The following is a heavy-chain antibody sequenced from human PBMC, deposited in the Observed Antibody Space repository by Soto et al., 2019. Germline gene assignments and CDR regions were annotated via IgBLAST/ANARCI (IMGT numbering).Heavy chain of an antibody. CDR1: GGTFNTYT. Sequence: HVQLVQSGAEVKKPGSSVTISCKASGGTFNTYTFSWVRQAPGQGLEWMGRISAFNGNTNYAQKVQGRVTMTTDTFTSTAYMELRSLRSDDTAVYFCAREDTAVALDYWGQGTLVSVSS. CDR2: ISAFNGNT. D-gene: IGHD5-18*01. V-gene: IGHV1-18*01. CDR3: AREDTAVALDY. J-gene: IGHJ4*02.